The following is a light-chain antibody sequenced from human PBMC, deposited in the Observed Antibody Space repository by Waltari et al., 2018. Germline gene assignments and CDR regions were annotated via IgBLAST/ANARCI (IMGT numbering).Light chain of an antibody. V-gene: IGLV3-19*01. CDR1: SLSGDS. CDR2: GQN. CDR3: LSRDISSTRF. J-gene: IGLJ2*01. Sequence: SSALTQDPTVSVALGQTVTITCPGDSLSGDSASWYQQWQGPAPVLVFYGQNNRPSGIPDRFSGSTSGDTATLTISGTQAEDEADYYCLSRDISSTRFFGGGTRLTV.